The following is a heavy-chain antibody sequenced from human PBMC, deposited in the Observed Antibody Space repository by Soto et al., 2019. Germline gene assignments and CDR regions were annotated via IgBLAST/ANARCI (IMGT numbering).Heavy chain of an antibody. J-gene: IGHJ6*03. Sequence: QVQLQESGPGLVKPSGTLSLTCAVSSGSISSSNWWSWVRQPPGKGLEWIGEIYHSGSTNYKPSLNSRVTISVDKCKKQYTLKRNPVTDAGTGVYCCPRAAGTSHYYYCYMDVWGKGSTVTVS. V-gene: IGHV4-4*01. CDR2: IYHSGST. D-gene: IGHD6-13*01. CDR3: PRAAGTSHYYYCYMDV. CDR1: SGSISSSNW.